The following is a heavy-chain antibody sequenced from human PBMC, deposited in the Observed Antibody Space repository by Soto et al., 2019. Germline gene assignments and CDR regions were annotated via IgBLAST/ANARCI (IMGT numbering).Heavy chain of an antibody. J-gene: IGHJ6*02. CDR2: IYYTGST. CDR1: GGSVSSESHY. CDR3: ARDQYDFGSGSYYYAMEV. Sequence: QVQLQESGPGLVKPSETLSLTCTVSGGSVSSESHYWSWIRQTPGEGLEWIGYIYYTGSTNYNPSLKGRVTMSVDTSRDQVSLRLRSVTRADTAVYYCARDQYDFGSGSYYYAMEVWGQGTKVTVSS. V-gene: IGHV4-61*01. D-gene: IGHD3-3*01.